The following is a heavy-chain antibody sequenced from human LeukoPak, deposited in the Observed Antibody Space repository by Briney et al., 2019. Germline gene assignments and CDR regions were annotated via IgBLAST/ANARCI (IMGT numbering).Heavy chain of an antibody. CDR3: ARGSYDILTGYPY. D-gene: IGHD3-9*01. CDR1: GGSISSGDYY. V-gene: IGHV4-30-4*01. J-gene: IGHJ4*02. CDR2: IYYSGST. Sequence: SETMSLTCTVSGGSISSGDYYWSWIREPPGKGLEWFGYIYYSGSTYYNPSLKSRVTISVDTSKNQFSLNLSSVTAADTAVYYCARGSYDILTGYPYWGQGTLVTVSS.